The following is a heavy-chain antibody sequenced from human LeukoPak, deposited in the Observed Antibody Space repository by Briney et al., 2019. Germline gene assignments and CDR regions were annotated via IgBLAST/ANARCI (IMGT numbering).Heavy chain of an antibody. V-gene: IGHV3-30*02. CDR3: AKDRCSNGIGCYYYYMDV. D-gene: IGHD2-8*01. CDR2: IGSDDSNK. CDR1: GFTFSTYG. J-gene: IGHJ6*03. Sequence: GGSLRLSCVASGFTFSTYGMHWVRQAPGKGLEWVAKIGSDDSNKHYADSVKGRFTISRDNSKNTLYLQMNSLRAEDTAVYYCAKDRCSNGIGCYYYYMDVWGKGTTVTISS.